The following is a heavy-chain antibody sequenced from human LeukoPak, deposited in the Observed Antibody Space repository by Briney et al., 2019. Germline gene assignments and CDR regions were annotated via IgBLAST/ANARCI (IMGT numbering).Heavy chain of an antibody. CDR3: ASDFGSGSFFAY. J-gene: IGHJ4*02. Sequence: GGSLRLSCAASGFTFSTHWMSWVRHIPGKGLEWAANIKQDGSEKHYVDSVRGRFTISSDNAESSLYLQMNSLRAEDTAVYYCASDFGSGSFFAYWGQGTLVTVSS. CDR1: GFTFSTHW. D-gene: IGHD3-10*01. V-gene: IGHV3-7*03. CDR2: IKQDGSEK.